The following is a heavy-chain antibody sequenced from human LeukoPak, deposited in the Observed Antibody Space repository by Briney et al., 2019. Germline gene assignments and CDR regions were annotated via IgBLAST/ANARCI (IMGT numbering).Heavy chain of an antibody. CDR2: IYDSGRS. CDR1: GGSMSGYY. CDR3: ARMTYTSGDS. D-gene: IGHD3-10*01. Sequence: SETLSLTCTVSGGSMSGYYWSWIRQPPGKGLEWIGYIYDSGRSSCNSSLKSRVTISVDTSKNQFSLKLSPVTASDTAVYYCARMTYTSGDSWGHGTLVTVSS. V-gene: IGHV4-59*01. J-gene: IGHJ4*01.